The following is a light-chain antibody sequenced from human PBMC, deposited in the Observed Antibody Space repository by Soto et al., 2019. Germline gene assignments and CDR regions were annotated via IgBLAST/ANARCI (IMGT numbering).Light chain of an antibody. CDR3: QTWGTGIGV. CDR1: SGHSSYA. J-gene: IGLJ2*01. Sequence: QLVLTQSPSASASLGASVKLTCTLSSGHSSYAIAWHQQQPEKGPRYLMKLNSDGSHRKGDGIPDRFSGSSSGAGHYLTISSLQSEDEADYYCQTWGTGIGVFGGGTKLTVL. CDR2: LNSDGSH. V-gene: IGLV4-69*01.